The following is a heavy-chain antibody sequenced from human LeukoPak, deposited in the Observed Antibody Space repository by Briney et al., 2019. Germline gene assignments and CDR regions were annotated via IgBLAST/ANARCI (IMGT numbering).Heavy chain of an antibody. Sequence: GASVKVSCKASGYTFTGYYMHWVRQAPGQGLEWMGRINPNSGGTNYAQKFQGRVTMTRDTSISTAYMELSRLRSDDTAVYYCARDCRAPLDSYGYVFCYWGQGTLVTVSS. CDR3: ARDCRAPLDSYGYVFCY. D-gene: IGHD5-18*01. CDR1: GYTFTGYY. CDR2: INPNSGGT. J-gene: IGHJ4*02. V-gene: IGHV1-2*06.